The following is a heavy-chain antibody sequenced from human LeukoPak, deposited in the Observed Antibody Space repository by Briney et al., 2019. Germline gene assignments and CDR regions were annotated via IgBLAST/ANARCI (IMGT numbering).Heavy chain of an antibody. Sequence: SETLSLTCAVYGGSFSGYYWSWIRQPPGKGLEWIGEINHSGSTNYNPSLKSRVTISVDTSKNQFSLKLSSVTAADTAVYYCAREGRWYSSGRGAFDYWGQGTLVTVSS. CDR3: AREGRWYSSGRGAFDY. CDR1: GGSFSGYY. J-gene: IGHJ4*02. D-gene: IGHD6-19*01. V-gene: IGHV4-34*01. CDR2: INHSGST.